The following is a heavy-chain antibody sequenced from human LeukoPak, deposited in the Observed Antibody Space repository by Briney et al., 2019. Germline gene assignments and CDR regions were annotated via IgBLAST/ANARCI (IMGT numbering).Heavy chain of an antibody. J-gene: IGHJ4*02. Sequence: PGGSLRLSCAVSGFTFSDHHMDWVRQAPGKGLEWIGEINHSGSTNYNPSLKSRVTISVDTSKNQFSLRLSSVTAADTAVYYCARVSRYWGQGTLVTVSS. CDR2: INHSGST. CDR3: ARVSRY. V-gene: IGHV4-34*01. CDR1: GFTFSDHH.